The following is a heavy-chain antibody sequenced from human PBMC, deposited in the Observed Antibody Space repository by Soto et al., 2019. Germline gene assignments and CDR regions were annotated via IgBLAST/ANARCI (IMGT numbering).Heavy chain of an antibody. V-gene: IGHV5-51*01. D-gene: IGHD6-13*01. Sequence: LWESLTISCKGSGYSFTIYWIGWVRQMPGKGLEWMGIIYPGDSDTRYSPSFQGQVTISADKSISTAYLQWSSLKASDTAMYYCARSGYSRYYFDYWGQGTLVTVSS. J-gene: IGHJ4*02. CDR3: ARSGYSRYYFDY. CDR2: IYPGDSDT. CDR1: GYSFTIYW.